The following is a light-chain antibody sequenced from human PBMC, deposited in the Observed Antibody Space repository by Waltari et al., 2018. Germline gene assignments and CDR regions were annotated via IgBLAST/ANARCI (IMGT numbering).Light chain of an antibody. CDR1: ALPKQY. Sequence: SYELTQPPSVSVSPGQTARITCSGDALPKQYAYWYQQKPGQAPVLVIYKDSERPSGIPERFSGSSSGTTVTLTISGDQAEDESDYYCQSADSSGSYVGFGGGTKLTVL. CDR2: KDS. CDR3: QSADSSGSYVG. V-gene: IGLV3-25*03. J-gene: IGLJ2*01.